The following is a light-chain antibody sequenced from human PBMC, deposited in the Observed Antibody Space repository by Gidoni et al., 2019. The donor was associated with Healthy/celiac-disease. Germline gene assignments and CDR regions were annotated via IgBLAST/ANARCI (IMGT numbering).Light chain of an antibody. CDR1: QRVRSSY. CDR3: QQYGSSPPNT. CDR2: GAS. V-gene: IGKV3-20*01. J-gene: IGKJ2*01. Sequence: VWTQTPGTLSLSPGERATLSCRARQRVRSSYLAWYQQKPGQAPRLLIYGASSRATGIPDRFSGSGSGTDFTLTISRLEPEDCAVYYCQQYGSSPPNTFGQGTKLEIK.